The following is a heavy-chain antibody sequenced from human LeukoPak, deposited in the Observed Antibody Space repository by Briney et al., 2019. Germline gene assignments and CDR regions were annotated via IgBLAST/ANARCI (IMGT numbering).Heavy chain of an antibody. CDR3: AKDGGRGGAAAGSAFDY. D-gene: IGHD6-13*01. V-gene: IGHV3-48*03. J-gene: IGHJ4*02. CDR1: GFTFSTYE. CDR2: ISSTGSNI. Sequence: SGGSLRLSCAASGFTFSTYEMNWVRQAPGMGLEWVSYISSTGSNIYYADSVKGRFTNSRDNSKNTLYLQMNSLRAEDTAVYYCAKDGGRGGAAAGSAFDYWGQETLVTVSS.